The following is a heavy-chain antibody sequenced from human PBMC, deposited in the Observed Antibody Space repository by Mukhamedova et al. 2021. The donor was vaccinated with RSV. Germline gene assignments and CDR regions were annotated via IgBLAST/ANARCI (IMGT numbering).Heavy chain of an antibody. D-gene: IGHD2-15*01. J-gene: IGHJ4*02. Sequence: IRQPPGKGLEWIGSIYHSGSTYYNPSLKSRVTISVDTSKHQFSLKLSSVTAADTAVYYCARVGDIVVVVAATPFDYWGQGTLVTV. CDR3: ARVGDIVVVVAATPFDY. CDR2: IYHSGST. V-gene: IGHV4-38-2*02.